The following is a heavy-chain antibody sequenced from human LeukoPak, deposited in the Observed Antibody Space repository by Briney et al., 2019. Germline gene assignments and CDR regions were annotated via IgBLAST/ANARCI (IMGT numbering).Heavy chain of an antibody. D-gene: IGHD3-22*01. J-gene: IGHJ6*02. CDR2: IYYSGST. CDR3: ARGLGSGYYYYGMDV. V-gene: IGHV4-59*01. Sequence: SETLSLTCTVSGGSISSYYWSWIRQPPGKGLEWIGYIYYSGSTNYNPSLKSRVTISVDTSKNQFSLKLSSVTAADTAVYYCARGLGSGYYYYGMDVWGQGTTVTVSS. CDR1: GGSISSYY.